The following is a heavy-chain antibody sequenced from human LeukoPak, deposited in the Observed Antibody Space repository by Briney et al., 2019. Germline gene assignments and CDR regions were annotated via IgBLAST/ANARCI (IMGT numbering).Heavy chain of an antibody. CDR1: GGSISSYY. CDR3: ARDSLGPDSSGYYYGAFDI. D-gene: IGHD3-22*01. V-gene: IGHV4-59*01. CDR2: IDYSGST. Sequence: PSETLSLTCTVSGGSISSYYWSWIRQPPGKGLEWIGYIDYSGSTNYNPSLKSRVTISVDTSKNQFSLKLSSVTAADTAVYYCARDSLGPDSSGYYYGAFDIWGQGTMVTVSS. J-gene: IGHJ3*02.